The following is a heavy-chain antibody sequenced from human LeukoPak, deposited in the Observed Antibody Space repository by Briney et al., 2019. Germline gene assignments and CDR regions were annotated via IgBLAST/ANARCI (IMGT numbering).Heavy chain of an antibody. Sequence: GGSLRLSCAASGFTFSSYAMHWVRQAPGKGLEWVAVISYDGSNKYYADSVKGRFTISRDNSKNTLYLQMNSLRVEDTAVYYCARLPAYCSSTNCYYDYWGQGTLVTVSS. D-gene: IGHD2-2*01. CDR1: GFTFSSYA. J-gene: IGHJ4*02. CDR2: ISYDGSNK. V-gene: IGHV3-30-3*01. CDR3: ARLPAYCSSTNCYYDY.